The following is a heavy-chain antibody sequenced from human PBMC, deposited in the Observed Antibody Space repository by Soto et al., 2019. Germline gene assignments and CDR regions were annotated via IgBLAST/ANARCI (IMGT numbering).Heavy chain of an antibody. CDR3: SVEDWGRDAYYFDS. Sequence: QVHVVQSGAEVKKPGSSVKVTCKTFGGTFNSFAINWVRQAPGEGLEWLGNVIPVFGTKNYAPKFRDRITLFAYVSSTTSYMKLSSLRSEATAFYYCSVEDWGRDAYYFDSWGQGTLVTVSS. CDR2: VIPVFGTK. D-gene: IGHD7-27*01. J-gene: IGHJ4*02. CDR1: GGTFNSFA. V-gene: IGHV1-69*19.